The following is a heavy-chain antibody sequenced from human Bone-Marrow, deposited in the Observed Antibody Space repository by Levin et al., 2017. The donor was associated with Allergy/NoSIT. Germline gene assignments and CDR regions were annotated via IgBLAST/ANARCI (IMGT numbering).Heavy chain of an antibody. CDR2: IYYSGST. CDR3: ARLGWGDAFDI. Sequence: SQTLSLPCTVSVGSISSSDYYWGWIRQPPGKGLEWIGNIYYSGSTHYNPSLQSRVTISVDTSKNQFSLKLNSVTAADTAFYYCARLGWGDAFDIWGQGTMVTVSS. J-gene: IGHJ3*02. V-gene: IGHV4-39*01. CDR1: VGSISSSDYY. D-gene: IGHD3-16*01.